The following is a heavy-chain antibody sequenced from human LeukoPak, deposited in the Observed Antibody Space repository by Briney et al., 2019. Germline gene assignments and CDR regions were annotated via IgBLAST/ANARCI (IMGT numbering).Heavy chain of an antibody. V-gene: IGHV1-3*01. CDR1: GYAFTSYA. CDR2: INAGNGNT. J-gene: IGHJ4*02. D-gene: IGHD3-22*01. Sequence: ASVKVSCKASGYAFTSYAMHWVRQAPGQRLEWMGWINAGNGNTKYSQKFQGRVTITRDTSAGTAYMELSSLRSEDTAVYYCAIPDYYDSSGYYYVWYFDYWGQGTLVTVSS. CDR3: AIPDYYDSSGYYYVWYFDY.